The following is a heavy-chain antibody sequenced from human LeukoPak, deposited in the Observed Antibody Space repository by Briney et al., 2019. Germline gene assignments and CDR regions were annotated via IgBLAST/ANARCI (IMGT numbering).Heavy chain of an antibody. CDR1: GGSISSGGDY. CDR3: ARHGSYYAFHP. Sequence: PSETLFLTCTVSGGSISSGGDYWGWLRQPPGKGLEWIGSIYYSGNTFYNPSVKSRVTMSVDTSENQFSLKLTSVTAADTAVYYCARHGSYYAFHPWGQGSLVTVSS. J-gene: IGHJ5*02. V-gene: IGHV4-39*01. D-gene: IGHD3-22*01. CDR2: IYYSGNT.